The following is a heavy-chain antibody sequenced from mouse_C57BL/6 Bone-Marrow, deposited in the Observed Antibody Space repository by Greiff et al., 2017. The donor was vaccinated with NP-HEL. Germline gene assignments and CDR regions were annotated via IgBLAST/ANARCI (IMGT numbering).Heavy chain of an antibody. D-gene: IGHD1-1*01. CDR1: DSEVFPIAY. J-gene: IGHJ3*01. V-gene: IGHV15-2*01. CDR3: ARGNYGSSSLAY. CDR2: ILPSIGRT. Sequence: QVQLQQSGSELRSPGSSVNLSCKDFDSEVFPIAYMSWVRQKPGHGFEWIGGILPSIGRTIYGEKFEDKATLDAYTLSNTAYLELNSLTSEDSAIYYCARGNYGSSSLAYWGQGTLVTVSA.